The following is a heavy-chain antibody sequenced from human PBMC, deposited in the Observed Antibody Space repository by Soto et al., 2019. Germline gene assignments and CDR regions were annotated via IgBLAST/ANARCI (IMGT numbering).Heavy chain of an antibody. D-gene: IGHD6-13*01. CDR2: TRNKANSYTT. CDR1: GFTFSDHY. Sequence: GGSLRLSCAASGFTFSDHYMDWVRQAPGKGLEWVGRTRNKANSYTTEYAASVKGRFTTSRDDSKNSLYLQMNSLKTEDTAVYYCATVTIAAADDAFDIWGQGTMVTVSS. J-gene: IGHJ3*02. V-gene: IGHV3-72*01. CDR3: ATVTIAAADDAFDI.